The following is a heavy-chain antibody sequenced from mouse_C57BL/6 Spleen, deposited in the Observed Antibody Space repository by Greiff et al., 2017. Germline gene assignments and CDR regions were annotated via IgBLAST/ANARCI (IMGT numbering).Heavy chain of an antibody. Sequence: EVKVVESGGGLVKPGGSLKLSCAASGFTFSDYGMHWVRQAPEKGLEWVAYISSGSSTIYYADTVKGRFTISRDNAKNTLFLQMTSLRSEDTAMYYCAREVDGYWAWFAYWGQGTLVTVSA. CDR2: ISSGSSTI. D-gene: IGHD2-3*01. V-gene: IGHV5-17*01. CDR3: AREVDGYWAWFAY. J-gene: IGHJ3*01. CDR1: GFTFSDYG.